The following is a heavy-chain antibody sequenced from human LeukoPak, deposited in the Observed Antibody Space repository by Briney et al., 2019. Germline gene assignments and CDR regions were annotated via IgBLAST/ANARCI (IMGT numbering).Heavy chain of an antibody. J-gene: IGHJ3*02. CDR2: IRYDGSNK. Sequence: VGSLRLSCAASGFTFSSYGMHWVRQAPGKGLEWVAFIRYDGSNKYYADSVKGRFTISRDNSKNTLYLQMNSLRAEDTAVYYCAKDKGQWLVLGSAFDIWGQGTMVTVSS. CDR3: AKDKGQWLVLGSAFDI. V-gene: IGHV3-30*02. CDR1: GFTFSSYG. D-gene: IGHD6-19*01.